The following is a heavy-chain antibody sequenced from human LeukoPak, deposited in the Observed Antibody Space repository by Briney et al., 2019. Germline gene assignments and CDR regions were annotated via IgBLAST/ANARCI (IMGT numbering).Heavy chain of an antibody. V-gene: IGHV3-23*01. D-gene: IGHD3-16*01. J-gene: IGHJ4*02. CDR3: CKRLIWGLLFIDS. Sequence: GGSLRLSCAASGFTFRTYAMIWVRQAPGKGLEWVATIGGSGESTYYAASVEGRFTISRDNSKNTLYLQMNSLRAEDTAVYYCCKRLIWGLLFIDSWGQGTLVTVSS. CDR2: IGGSGEST. CDR1: GFTFRTYA.